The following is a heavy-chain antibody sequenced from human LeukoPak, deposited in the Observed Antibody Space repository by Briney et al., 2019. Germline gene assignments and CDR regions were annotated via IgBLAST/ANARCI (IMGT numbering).Heavy chain of an antibody. Sequence: SETLSLTCNVSGDSLTSGAFYWAWIRQSPGKGLEGIGNVYYSGSTQYNPSLRGRVSISMDKTKKQFSLNLNSVGVTDTAIYYCASRDYAAWFDPWGQGTLVTVSS. CDR1: GDSLTSGAFY. J-gene: IGHJ5*02. V-gene: IGHV4-39*01. D-gene: IGHD4/OR15-4a*01. CDR2: VYYSGST. CDR3: ASRDYAAWFDP.